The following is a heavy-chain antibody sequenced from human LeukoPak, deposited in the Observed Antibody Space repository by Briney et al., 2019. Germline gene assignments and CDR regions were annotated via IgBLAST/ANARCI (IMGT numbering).Heavy chain of an antibody. Sequence: SETLSLTCAVYGGSYSGYYWSWIRQPPGKGLEWIGESNHSGSTNYNPSLKSRVTISVDTSKNQFSLKLSSVTAADTAVYYCARDPLAVAGPSYWYFDLWGRGTLVTVSS. CDR1: GGSYSGYY. J-gene: IGHJ2*01. CDR2: SNHSGST. D-gene: IGHD6-19*01. CDR3: ARDPLAVAGPSYWYFDL. V-gene: IGHV4-34*01.